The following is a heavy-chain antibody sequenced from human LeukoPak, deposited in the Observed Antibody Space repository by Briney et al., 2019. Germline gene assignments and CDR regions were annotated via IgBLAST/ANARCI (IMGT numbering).Heavy chain of an antibody. J-gene: IGHJ5*02. D-gene: IGHD6-6*01. CDR1: GVSFSGYY. CDR2: INHSGST. Sequence: KASETLSLTCAVYGVSFSGYYWSWIRQPPGKGLEWIGEINHSGSTNYNPSLKSRVTISVDTSKNQFSLKLSSVTAADTAVYYCARSAITYSSSENWFDPWGQGTLVTVSS. CDR3: ARSAITYSSSENWFDP. V-gene: IGHV4-34*01.